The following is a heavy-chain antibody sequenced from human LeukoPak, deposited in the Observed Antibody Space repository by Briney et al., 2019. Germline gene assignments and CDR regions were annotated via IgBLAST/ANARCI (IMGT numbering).Heavy chain of an antibody. CDR2: ISSSSKYI. J-gene: IGHJ5*02. V-gene: IGHV3-21*01. D-gene: IGHD2-2*03. Sequence: PGGSLRLSCVVSGFTFSTYSMNWVRQAPGRGLEWVSSISSSSKYIYYADSVKGRFTISRDDAKNSLSLQMNSLRAGDTAVYYCARDLDIVVVPASWFYPWGQGTLVTVSS. CDR3: ARDLDIVVVPASWFYP. CDR1: GFTFSTYS.